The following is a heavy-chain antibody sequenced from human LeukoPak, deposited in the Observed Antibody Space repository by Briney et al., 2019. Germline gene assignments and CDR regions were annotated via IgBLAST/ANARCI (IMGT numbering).Heavy chain of an antibody. Sequence: PGGSLRLSCAASGFTFSDYYMSWIRQAPGKGLEWVSYISSSGSTIYYAVSVKGRFTISRDNAKNSLYLQMNSLRAEDTAVYYCARSYDFWSGYSNYWGQGTLVTVSS. D-gene: IGHD3-3*01. V-gene: IGHV3-11*04. CDR2: ISSSGSTI. J-gene: IGHJ4*02. CDR1: GFTFSDYY. CDR3: ARSYDFWSGYSNY.